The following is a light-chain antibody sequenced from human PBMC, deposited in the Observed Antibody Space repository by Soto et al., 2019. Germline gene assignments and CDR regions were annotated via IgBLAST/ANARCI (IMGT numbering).Light chain of an antibody. V-gene: IGKV1-5*03. J-gene: IGKJ1*01. CDR3: QQYDSYPWT. Sequence: DLQMTQSPSTLSAFVGDRVTITCRASQSISSWLAWYQQKPGTAPNLLIYKASSLESGVPSRFSGSGSGTEFTLTISSLQPDDFATYYCQQYDSYPWTFGQGTKVEIK. CDR1: QSISSW. CDR2: KAS.